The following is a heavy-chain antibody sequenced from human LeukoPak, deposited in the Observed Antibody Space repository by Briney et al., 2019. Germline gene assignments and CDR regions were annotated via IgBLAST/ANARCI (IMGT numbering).Heavy chain of an antibody. Sequence: GASVKVSCKASGGTFSSYAISWVRQAPGQGLEWMGRIIPIFGIANYAQKFQGRVAITADKSTSTAYMELSSLRSEDTAVYYCESASESFDYWGQGTLVTVSS. CDR1: GGTFSSYA. CDR2: IIPIFGIA. J-gene: IGHJ4*02. V-gene: IGHV1-69*04. CDR3: ESASESFDY.